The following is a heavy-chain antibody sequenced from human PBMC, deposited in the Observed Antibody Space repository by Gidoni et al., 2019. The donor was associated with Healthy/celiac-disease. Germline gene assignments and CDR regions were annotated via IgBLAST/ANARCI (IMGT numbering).Heavy chain of an antibody. D-gene: IGHD3-22*01. Sequence: EVQLVESGGGLVQPGGSLRLSCAASGFPVSGYSLNWVRQAPGKGLEWVSYISSSSSTIYYADSVKGRFTISRDNAKNSLYLQMNSLRAEDTAVYYCAREYDSSGRFDYWGQGTLVTVSS. CDR2: ISSSSSTI. V-gene: IGHV3-48*01. J-gene: IGHJ4*02. CDR1: GFPVSGYS. CDR3: AREYDSSGRFDY.